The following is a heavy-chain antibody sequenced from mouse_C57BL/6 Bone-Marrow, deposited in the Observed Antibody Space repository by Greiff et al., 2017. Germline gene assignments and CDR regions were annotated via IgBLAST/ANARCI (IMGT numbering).Heavy chain of an antibody. CDR1: GYTFTNYG. V-gene: IGHV1-58*01. J-gene: IGHJ4*01. CDR3: ANSWYPYYYAKDC. Sequence: VHVKQSGAELVRPGSSVKMSCKASGYTFTNYGIHWVKQRPGQGLEWIGYIYRGSGYTEYNEKFKGKATLTLDTSSSTAYMQLSSLTSEDSAIYFCANSWYPYYYAKDCWGQRTSVTVAS. D-gene: IGHD1-1*02. CDR2: IYRGSGYT.